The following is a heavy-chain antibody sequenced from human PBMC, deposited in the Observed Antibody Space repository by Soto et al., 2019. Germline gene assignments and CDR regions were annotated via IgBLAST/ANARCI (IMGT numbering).Heavy chain of an antibody. Sequence: QTLSLTCDISGDSVSSNSAAWNWIRQSPSRGLEWLGRTFYRSKWYNDYAVSVKSRITINPDTSKNQFSLQLNSVTPEDTAVYYCARDLDCTNDLWSNWFDPCGQGTLVTISS. CDR2: TFYRSKWYN. V-gene: IGHV6-1*01. CDR3: ARDLDCTNDLWSNWFDP. CDR1: GDSVSSNSAA. J-gene: IGHJ5*02. D-gene: IGHD2-8*01.